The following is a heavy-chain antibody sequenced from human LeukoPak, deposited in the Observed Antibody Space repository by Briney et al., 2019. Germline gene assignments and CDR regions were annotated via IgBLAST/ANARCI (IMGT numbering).Heavy chain of an antibody. V-gene: IGHV4-34*01. CDR1: GGSFSGYY. D-gene: IGHD2-2*02. J-gene: IGHJ6*02. Sequence: SETLSLTCAVYGGSFSGYYWSWIRQPPGKGLEWIGEINHSGSTNYNPSLKSRVTIPVDTSKNQFSLKLSSVTAADTAVYYCARMRSYVPAAISYGMDVWGQGTTVTVSS. CDR2: INHSGST. CDR3: ARMRSYVPAAISYGMDV.